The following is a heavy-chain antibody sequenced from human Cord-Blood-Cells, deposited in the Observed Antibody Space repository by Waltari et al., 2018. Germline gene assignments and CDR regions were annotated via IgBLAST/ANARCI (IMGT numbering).Heavy chain of an antibody. Sequence: QITLKESGPTLVKPTPTLTLTCTFSGFSLSTRGVGVGWTRQPPGKALEGLGLIYCNDDKRYSPTTESRLTINNETSKNRVVLTNTLMDPVDTATYYCAHSRAIFGVVPLQFHWYVDLWGRGTLVTVSS. V-gene: IGHV2-5*01. CDR1: GFSLSTRGVG. CDR2: IYCNDDK. J-gene: IGHJ2*01. D-gene: IGHD3-3*01. CDR3: AHSRAIFGVVPLQFHWYVDL.